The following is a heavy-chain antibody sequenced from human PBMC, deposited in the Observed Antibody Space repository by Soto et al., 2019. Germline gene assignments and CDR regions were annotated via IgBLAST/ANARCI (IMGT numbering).Heavy chain of an antibody. CDR3: ARNGGGVVVVVAATSHGHWFDP. CDR2: INHSGST. D-gene: IGHD2-15*01. V-gene: IGHV4-34*01. Sequence: SETLSLTCAVYGGSFSGYYWSWIRQPPGKGMEWIGEINHSGSTNYNPSLKSRVTISVDTSKNQFSLKLSSVTAAGTAVYYCARNGGGVVVVVAATSHGHWFDPWGQGTLVTVSS. J-gene: IGHJ5*02. CDR1: GGSFSGYY.